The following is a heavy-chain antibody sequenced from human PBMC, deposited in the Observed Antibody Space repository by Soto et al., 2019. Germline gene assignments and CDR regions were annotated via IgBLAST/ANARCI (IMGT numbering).Heavy chain of an antibody. D-gene: IGHD3-10*01. J-gene: IGHJ4*02. CDR3: ARFRGGGWLGPNDY. CDR2: IFSNDAK. Sequence: SGPTLVNPTATLTLTCTVSEFSLSNARMSVSWIRQPPGKALEWLAHIFSNDAKSYSASLKSRLTISKDTSKSQVVLTMTTMDPVDTATYYCARFRGGGWLGPNDYWGQGTLVTVSS. CDR1: EFSLSNARMS. V-gene: IGHV2-26*01.